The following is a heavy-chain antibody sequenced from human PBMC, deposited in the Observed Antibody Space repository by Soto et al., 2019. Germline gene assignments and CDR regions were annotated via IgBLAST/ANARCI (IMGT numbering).Heavy chain of an antibody. J-gene: IGHJ6*02. CDR3: ARDDWYYDFWSGYYTGYYYGMDV. CDR1: GFTFNSYA. V-gene: IGHV3-30-3*01. CDR2: ISYDGSNK. D-gene: IGHD3-3*01. Sequence: PVGSLSLSCSASGFTFNSYAMHWVRQAPGKGLEWVAVISYDGSNKYYADSVKGRFTISRDNSKNTLYLQMNSLRAEDTAVYYCARDDWYYDFWSGYYTGYYYGMDVWGQGTTVTVSS.